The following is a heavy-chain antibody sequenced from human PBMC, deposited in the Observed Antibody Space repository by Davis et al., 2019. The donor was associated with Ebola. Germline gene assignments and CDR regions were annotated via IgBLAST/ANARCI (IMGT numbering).Heavy chain of an antibody. V-gene: IGHV5-51*01. CDR1: GYSFTSYW. J-gene: IGHJ4*02. Sequence: GESLKISCKGSGYSFTSYWIGWVRQMPGKGLEWMGIIYPGDSDTRYSPSFQGQVTISADKSISTAYLQWSSLKASDTAMYYCARAASIVVVPAARDQGRYRFDYWGQGTLVTVSS. CDR2: IYPGDSDT. CDR3: ARAASIVVVPAARDQGRYRFDY. D-gene: IGHD2-2*01.